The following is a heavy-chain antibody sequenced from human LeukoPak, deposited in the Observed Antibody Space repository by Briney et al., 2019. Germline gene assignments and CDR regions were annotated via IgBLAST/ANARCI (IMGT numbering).Heavy chain of an antibody. V-gene: IGHV1-18*01. CDR2: ISAYNGNT. Sequence: ASVTVSCKASSYTFTSYGISWVRQAPGQGLEWMGWISAYNGNTKYAKKFQGRVTMTKDTSTSTAYMELRSLRSDDTAVYYCARRYCSGDRCYFVDYWGQGTLVTVSS. D-gene: IGHD2-15*01. J-gene: IGHJ4*02. CDR3: ARRYCSGDRCYFVDY. CDR1: SYTFTSYG.